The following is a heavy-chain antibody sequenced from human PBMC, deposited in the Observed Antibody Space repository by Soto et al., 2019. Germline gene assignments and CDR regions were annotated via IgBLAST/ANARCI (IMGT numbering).Heavy chain of an antibody. CDR2: ISSSSSTI. CDR1: GFTFSGYS. D-gene: IGHD3-3*01. Sequence: GGSLRLSCAASGFTFSGYSMNWVRQAPGKGLEWVSYISSSSSTIYYADSVKGRFTISRDNAKNSLYLQMNSLRDEDTAVYYCARVDRRDGFWSGKNGYYFDYWGQGTLVTVSS. J-gene: IGHJ4*02. CDR3: ARVDRRDGFWSGKNGYYFDY. V-gene: IGHV3-48*02.